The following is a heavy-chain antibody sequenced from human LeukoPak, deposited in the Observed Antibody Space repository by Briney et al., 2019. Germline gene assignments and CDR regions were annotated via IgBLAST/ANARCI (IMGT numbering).Heavy chain of an antibody. J-gene: IGHJ4*02. V-gene: IGHV4-34*01. Sequence: SETLSLTCAVYGGSFSAYYWTWIRQPPGKGLEWIGEVNHSGSTNYNPSLKSRVTISVDTSKNQFSLKLTSVTAADAAVYYCARWDGSTDFWGQGTLVTVSS. CDR2: VNHSGST. D-gene: IGHD1-7*01. CDR3: ARWDGSTDF. CDR1: GGSFSAYY.